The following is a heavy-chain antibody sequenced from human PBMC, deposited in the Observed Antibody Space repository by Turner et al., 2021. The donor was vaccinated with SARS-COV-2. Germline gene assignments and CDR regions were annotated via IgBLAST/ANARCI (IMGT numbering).Heavy chain of an antibody. V-gene: IGHV4-30-4*01. CDR3: ARVVVLRRAYFDY. CDR1: GRSISSGAYY. J-gene: IGHJ4*02. CDR2: IYYSGST. Sequence: QVQLQESGPGLVKPSQTLSLTCTVSGRSISSGAYYWSWIRQPPGKGLEWVGYIYYSGSTYYNPYLKSRVTISVDTSKNQFSLKLSSVTAADTAVYYCARVVVLRRAYFDYWGQGTLVTVSS. D-gene: IGHD2-8*01.